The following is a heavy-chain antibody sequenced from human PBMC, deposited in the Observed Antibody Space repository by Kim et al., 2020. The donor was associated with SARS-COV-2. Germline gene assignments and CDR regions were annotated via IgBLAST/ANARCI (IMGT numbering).Heavy chain of an antibody. CDR3: ARDRAAIDY. Sequence: ASVKVCKASGYTFTSYPMNWVRQAPGQGLEWMGWINTNTGNPTYAQGFTGRFVFSLDTSVSTAYLQISSLKAEDTAVYYCARDRAAIDYWGQGTLVTVSS. D-gene: IGHD5-18*01. V-gene: IGHV7-4-1*02. CDR2: INTNTGNP. CDR1: GYTFTSYP. J-gene: IGHJ4*02.